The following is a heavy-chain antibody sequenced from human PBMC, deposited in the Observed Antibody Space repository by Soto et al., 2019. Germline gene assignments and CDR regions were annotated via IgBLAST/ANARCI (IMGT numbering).Heavy chain of an antibody. CDR3: AKDQGGLWFGELLVVSTTPLDV. CDR1: GFTFSSYG. J-gene: IGHJ6*02. D-gene: IGHD3-10*01. V-gene: IGHV3-30*18. CDR2: ISYDGSNK. Sequence: QVQLVESGGGVVQPGRSLRLSCAASGFTFSSYGMHWVRQAPGKGLEWVAVISYDGSNKHYADSVKGRFTISRDNSKNTLYLQMNSLRAEDTAVYYCAKDQGGLWFGELLVVSTTPLDVWGQGTTVTVSS.